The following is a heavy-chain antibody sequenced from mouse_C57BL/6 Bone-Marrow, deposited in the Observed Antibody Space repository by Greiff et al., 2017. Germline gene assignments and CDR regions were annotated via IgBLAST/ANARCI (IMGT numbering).Heavy chain of an antibody. J-gene: IGHJ1*03. V-gene: IGHV1-81*01. CDR2: IYPRSGNT. CDR1: GYTFTSYG. CDR3: ERDGYYSWDIDV. D-gene: IGHD2-3*01. Sequence: QVQLKQSGAELARPGASVKLSCKASGYTFTSYGISWVKQRTGQGLEWIGEIYPRSGNTYYNEKFKGKATLTADKSSSTAYMELRSLTSEDAAVDFYERDGYYSWDIDVWGTGTTVTVSS.